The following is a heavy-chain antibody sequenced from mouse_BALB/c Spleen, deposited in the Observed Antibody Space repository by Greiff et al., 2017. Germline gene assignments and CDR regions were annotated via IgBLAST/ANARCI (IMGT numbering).Heavy chain of an antibody. CDR3: ARDDWGLRRGSWFAY. Sequence: QVQLQQSGAELVKPGASVKISCKASGYTFTSYWMNWVKQRPGQGLEWIGEIDPSDSYTNNNQKFKDKATLTVDKSSSTAYMQLSSLTSEDSAVYYCARDDWGLRRGSWFAYWGQGTLVTVSA. CDR1: GYTFTSYW. V-gene: IGHV1S126*01. CDR2: IDPSDSYT. J-gene: IGHJ3*01. D-gene: IGHD2-4*01.